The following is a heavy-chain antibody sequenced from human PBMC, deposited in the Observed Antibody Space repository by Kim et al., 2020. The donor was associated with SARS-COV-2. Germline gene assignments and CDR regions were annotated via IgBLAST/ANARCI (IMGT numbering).Heavy chain of an antibody. CDR3: HHSLRYFDWLPLYYYYGMDV. V-gene: IGHV3-30*03. CDR1: GFTFSSYG. CDR2: ISYDGSNK. J-gene: IGHJ6*02. Sequence: GGSLRLSCAAYGFTFSSYGMHWVRQAPGKGLEWVAVISYDGSNKYYADSVKGRFTISRDNSKNTLYLQMNSLRAEDTAVYYCHHSLRYFDWLPLYYYYGMDVWGQGTTVTVSS. D-gene: IGHD3-9*01.